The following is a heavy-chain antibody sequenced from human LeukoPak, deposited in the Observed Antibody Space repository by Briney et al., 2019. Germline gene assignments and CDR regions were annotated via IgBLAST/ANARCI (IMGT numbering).Heavy chain of an antibody. Sequence: PGGSLRLSCAASVFSVTTDHMSWVRQAPGEGLEWVSVIYNDGKTYHADSVKGRFTISRDNSKNTVHLQMNGLRGEDTAVYYCARVWELSFDYWGQGTLVTVSS. J-gene: IGHJ4*02. CDR1: VFSVTTDH. CDR2: IYNDGKT. CDR3: ARVWELSFDY. V-gene: IGHV3-53*01. D-gene: IGHD1-26*01.